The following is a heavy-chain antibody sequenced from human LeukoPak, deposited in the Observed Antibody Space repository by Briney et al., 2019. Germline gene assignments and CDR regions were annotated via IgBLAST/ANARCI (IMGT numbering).Heavy chain of an antibody. CDR2: INAGNGNT. J-gene: IGHJ4*02. Sequence: ASVKVSCKASGYTFTGYYMHWVRQAPGQGLEWMGWINAGNGNTKYSQEFQGRVTITRDTSASTAYMELSSLRAEDTAVYYCARAKPKNMVRGLIMRRESRYYFDYWGQGTLVTVSS. CDR1: GYTFTGYY. V-gene: IGHV1/OR15-3*02. D-gene: IGHD3-10*01. CDR3: ARAKPKNMVRGLIMRRESRYYFDY.